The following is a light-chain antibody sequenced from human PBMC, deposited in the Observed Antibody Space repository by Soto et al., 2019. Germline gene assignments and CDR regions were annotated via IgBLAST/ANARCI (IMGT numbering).Light chain of an antibody. CDR1: QNIRSS. CDR2: GAS. CDR3: QQYNSYPWT. J-gene: IGKJ1*01. Sequence: EIVMRQSPATLSVSPGERATLSCRASQNIRSSLVWYQQKPGQAPRLLIHGASTRATGIPARFSGSGSGTEFTLTISSLQSEDFATYYCQQYNSYPWTFGQGTKVEIK. V-gene: IGKV3-15*01.